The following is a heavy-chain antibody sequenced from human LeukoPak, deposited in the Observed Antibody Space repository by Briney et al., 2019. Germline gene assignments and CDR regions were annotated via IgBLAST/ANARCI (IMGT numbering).Heavy chain of an antibody. CDR3: ARLDWRGY. V-gene: IGHV3-21*01. CDR1: GFAFSSFR. CDR2: VSGNSADI. D-gene: IGHD2-21*01. J-gene: IGHJ4*02. Sequence: GGSLRLSCGASGFAFSSFRMSWARQAPGRGLEWVSSVSGNSADINNADSLKGRFTISRDNAKNSLYLQLNSLTVEDTAVYYCARLDWRGYWGQATRVTVSS.